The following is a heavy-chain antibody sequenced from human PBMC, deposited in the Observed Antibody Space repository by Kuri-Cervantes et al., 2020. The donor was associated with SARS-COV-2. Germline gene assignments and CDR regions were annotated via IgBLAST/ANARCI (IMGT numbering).Heavy chain of an antibody. J-gene: IGHJ4*02. V-gene: IGHV4-4*02. D-gene: IGHD3-22*01. Sequence: GSLRLSCVVSGGALNTYNWWTWVRQPPGKGLQWIGEIFHDGSTKFNPSLSLKGRVTMSLDKSKNQFSLKLSSVTAADTAVYYCACLSSGYNDVFDFWGQGMLVTVSS. CDR3: ACLSSGYNDVFDF. CDR2: IFHDGST. CDR1: GGALNTYNW.